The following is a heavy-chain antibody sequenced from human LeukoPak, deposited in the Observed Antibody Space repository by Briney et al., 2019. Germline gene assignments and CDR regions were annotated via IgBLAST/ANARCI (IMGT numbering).Heavy chain of an antibody. CDR2: IYHSGST. D-gene: IGHD5-24*01. CDR3: ARAFDEGYKNHPPLYYFDY. J-gene: IGHJ4*02. Sequence: KASQTLSLTCAVSGGSISSGGYSWSWIRQPPGKGLEWIGYIYHSGSTYYNPSLKSRVTISVDRSKNQFSLKLSSVTAADTAVYYCARAFDEGYKNHPPLYYFDYWGQGTLVTVSS. CDR1: GGSISSGGYS. V-gene: IGHV4-30-2*01.